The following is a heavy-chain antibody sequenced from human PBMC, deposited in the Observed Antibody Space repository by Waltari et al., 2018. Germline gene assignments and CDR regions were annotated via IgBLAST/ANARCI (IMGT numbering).Heavy chain of an antibody. CDR3: ARDLGKAAAGNFDY. CDR1: GFTFSSYS. V-gene: IGHV3-21*01. CDR2: ISSSSSYI. Sequence: EVQLVESGGGLVKPGGSLRLSCAASGFTFSSYSMNGVRKAPGKGLEWVSSISSSSSYIYYADSVKGRFTISRDNAKNSLYLQMNSLRAEDTAVYYCARDLGKAAAGNFDYWGQGTLVTVSS. J-gene: IGHJ4*02. D-gene: IGHD6-13*01.